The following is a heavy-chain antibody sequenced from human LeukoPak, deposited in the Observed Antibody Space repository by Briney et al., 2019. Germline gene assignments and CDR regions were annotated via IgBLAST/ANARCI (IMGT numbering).Heavy chain of an antibody. CDR2: IKQDGSEK. J-gene: IGHJ4*02. D-gene: IGHD6-19*01. V-gene: IGHV3-7*03. CDR1: GFTFSSYW. CDR3: AKRSTSDSSGWYNGY. Sequence: PGGSLRLSCAASGFTFSSYWMSWVRQAPGKGLEWVANIKQDGSEKYYVDSVKGRFTISRDNSKNTLYLQMNSLRAEDTAVYYCAKRSTSDSSGWYNGYWGQGTLVTVSS.